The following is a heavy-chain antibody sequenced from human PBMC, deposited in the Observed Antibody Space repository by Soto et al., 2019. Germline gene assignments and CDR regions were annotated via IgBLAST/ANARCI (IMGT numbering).Heavy chain of an antibody. Sequence: GGSLRLSCAASGFTFSSYAMHWVRQAPGKGLEWVAVISYDGSNKYYADSVKGRFTISRDNSKNTLYLQMNSLRAEDTAVYYCARDPQDDSSGYYPTYYFDYWGQGTLVTVSS. J-gene: IGHJ4*02. CDR3: ARDPQDDSSGYYPTYYFDY. V-gene: IGHV3-30-3*01. D-gene: IGHD3-22*01. CDR1: GFTFSSYA. CDR2: ISYDGSNK.